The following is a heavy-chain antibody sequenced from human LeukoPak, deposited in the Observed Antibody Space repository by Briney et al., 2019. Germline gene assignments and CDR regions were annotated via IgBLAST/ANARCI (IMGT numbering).Heavy chain of an antibody. Sequence: GGSLRLSCVVSGFTFRNYGMHWVRQAAGKGLEWVAFIQNDESRKDYADSVKGRFSLSRDRSTNTVFLQMNSLRPDDTAVYYCAKENSGLTIGGGIWFGPWGQGTLVTVSS. CDR2: IQNDESRK. CDR1: GFTFRNYG. CDR3: AKENSGLTIGGGIWFGP. J-gene: IGHJ5*02. D-gene: IGHD2-15*01. V-gene: IGHV3-30*02.